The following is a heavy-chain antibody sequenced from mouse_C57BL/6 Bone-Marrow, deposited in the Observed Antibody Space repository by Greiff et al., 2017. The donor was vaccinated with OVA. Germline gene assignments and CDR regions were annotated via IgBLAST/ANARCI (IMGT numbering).Heavy chain of an antibody. D-gene: IGHD1-1*01. Sequence: EVMLVESGGDLVKPGGSLKLSCAASGFTFSSYGMSWVRQTPDKRLEWVATISSGGSYTYYPDSVKGRFTISRDNAKNTLYLQMSSLKSEDTAMYYCARHDRYGSSPHWYFDVWGTGTTVTVSS. CDR1: GFTFSSYG. CDR2: ISSGGSYT. J-gene: IGHJ1*03. CDR3: ARHDRYGSSPHWYFDV. V-gene: IGHV5-6*01.